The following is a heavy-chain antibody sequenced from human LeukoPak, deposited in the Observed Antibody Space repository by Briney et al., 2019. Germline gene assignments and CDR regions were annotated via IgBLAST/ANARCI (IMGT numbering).Heavy chain of an antibody. Sequence: SETLSLTCTVSGGSISSYYWSWIRQPPGKGLEWIGYIYYSGSTNYNPSLKSRVTISVDTSKSQFSLKLSSVTAADTAVYYCARVGGYYDSSGYWPLFDYWGQGTLVTVSS. CDR3: ARVGGYYDSSGYWPLFDY. V-gene: IGHV4-59*01. J-gene: IGHJ4*02. D-gene: IGHD3-22*01. CDR1: GGSISSYY. CDR2: IYYSGST.